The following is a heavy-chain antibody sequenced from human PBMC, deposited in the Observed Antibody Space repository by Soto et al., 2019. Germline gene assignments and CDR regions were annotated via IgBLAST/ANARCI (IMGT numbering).Heavy chain of an antibody. CDR2: LSSDGGNK. CDR1: GFTFSHYG. Sequence: QMQLVESGGGVVQPGRSLRLSCVASGFTFSHYGMHWVLQSPGKGLEWVATLSSDGGNKYHADSVKGRFTISRDNSKNTLYLQMNSLRVEDTALYYCAKHGYSGYYIVYWGQGTLVTVSS. CDR3: AKHGYSGYYIVY. D-gene: IGHD5-12*01. J-gene: IGHJ4*02. V-gene: IGHV3-30*18.